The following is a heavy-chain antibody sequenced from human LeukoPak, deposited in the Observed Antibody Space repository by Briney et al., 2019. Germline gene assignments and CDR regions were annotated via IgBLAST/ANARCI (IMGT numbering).Heavy chain of an antibody. CDR1: GFTFDDYA. CDR2: ISWNSGSI. D-gene: IGHD2-15*01. J-gene: IGHJ2*01. Sequence: AGGSLRLSCAASGFTFDDYAMHWVRQAPGKGLEWVSGISWNSGSIGYADSVKGRFTISRDNAKNTLYLQMNSLRVDDTAIYYCAREEYAARKWYFDLWGRGTLVTVSS. CDR3: AREEYAARKWYFDL. V-gene: IGHV3-9*01.